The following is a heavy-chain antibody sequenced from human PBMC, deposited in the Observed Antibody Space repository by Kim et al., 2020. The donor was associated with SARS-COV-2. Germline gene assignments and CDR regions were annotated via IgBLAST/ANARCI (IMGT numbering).Heavy chain of an antibody. CDR3: ARYDYGAPFDL. CDR2: IYYSGST. J-gene: IGHJ2*01. D-gene: IGHD4-17*01. CDR1: GGSISSGGYY. Sequence: SETLSLTCTVSGGSISSGGYYWSWIRQHPGKGLEWIGYIYYSGSTYYNPSLKSRVTISVDTSKNQFSLKLSSVTAADTAVYYCARYDYGAPFDLWGRGTLVTVSS. V-gene: IGHV4-31*03.